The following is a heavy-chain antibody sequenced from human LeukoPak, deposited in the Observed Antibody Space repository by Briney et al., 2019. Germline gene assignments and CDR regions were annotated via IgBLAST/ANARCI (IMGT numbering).Heavy chain of an antibody. CDR3: AKHPRGIAAPSDAFDM. CDR2: IQYDGSNK. V-gene: IGHV3-30*02. J-gene: IGHJ3*02. Sequence: GGSLRLSCAASGFTSSSYGMHWVRQAPGKGLEWVAFIQYDGSNKYYADSVKGRFTISRDNSKNTLYLQMNSLRPEDTAVYYCAKHPRGIAAPSDAFDMWGQGTMVTVSS. CDR1: GFTSSSYG. D-gene: IGHD6-13*01.